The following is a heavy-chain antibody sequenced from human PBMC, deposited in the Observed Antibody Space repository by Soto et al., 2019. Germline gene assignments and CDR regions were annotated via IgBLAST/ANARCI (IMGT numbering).Heavy chain of an antibody. CDR3: ARERPLPVRPFDY. Sequence: SETLSLTCTVSGGSISSSSYYWGWIRQPPGKGLEWIGSIYYSGSTYYNPSLKSRVTISVDTSKNQFSLKLSSVTAADTAVYYCARERPLPVRPFDYWGQGTLVTVSS. J-gene: IGHJ4*02. CDR2: IYYSGST. CDR1: GGSISSSSYY. D-gene: IGHD2-21*02. V-gene: IGHV4-39*02.